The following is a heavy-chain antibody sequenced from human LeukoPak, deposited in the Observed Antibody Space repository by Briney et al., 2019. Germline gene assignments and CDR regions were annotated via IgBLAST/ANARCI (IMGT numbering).Heavy chain of an antibody. CDR2: VNNDGSAT. J-gene: IGHJ4*02. D-gene: IGHD2/OR15-2a*01. CDR1: RFTFNSYA. V-gene: IGHV3-74*01. Sequence: GGSLRLSCAASRFTFNSYAMSWVRQAPGKGLVWVSHVNNDGSATSYADSVKGRFTISRDSAKNTVYLHMNSLRVEDTAVYYCTSFFETNWGQGTLVTVSS. CDR3: TSFFETN.